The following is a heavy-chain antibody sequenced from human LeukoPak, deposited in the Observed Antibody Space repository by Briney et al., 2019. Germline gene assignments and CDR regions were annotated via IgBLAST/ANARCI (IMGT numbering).Heavy chain of an antibody. CDR2: IYYSGST. V-gene: IGHV4-59*01. D-gene: IGHD3-22*01. CDR1: GGSISSYY. Sequence: SETLSLTCTVSGGSISSYYWSWIRQPPGKGLEWIGYIYYSGSTNYNPSLKSRVTISVDTSKNQFSLKLSSVTAADTAVYYCARGGYYDSSGYSHLKALDAFDIWGQGTMVTVSS. J-gene: IGHJ3*02. CDR3: ARGGYYDSSGYSHLKALDAFDI.